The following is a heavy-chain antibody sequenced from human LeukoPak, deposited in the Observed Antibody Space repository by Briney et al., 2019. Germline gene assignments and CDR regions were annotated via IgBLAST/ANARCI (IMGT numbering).Heavy chain of an antibody. D-gene: IGHD1-26*01. V-gene: IGHV4-59*01. CDR1: GGSISSYY. CDR3: ARGVGGSHLRSTRVDY. J-gene: IGHJ4*02. CDR2: IYYSGIT. Sequence: SETLSLTCTVSGGSISSYYWSWIRQPPGKGLEWIGYIYYSGITNYNPSLRSRVTISVDSSKNQFSLKLSSVTAADTAVYYCARGVGGSHLRSTRVDYWGQGTLVTVSS.